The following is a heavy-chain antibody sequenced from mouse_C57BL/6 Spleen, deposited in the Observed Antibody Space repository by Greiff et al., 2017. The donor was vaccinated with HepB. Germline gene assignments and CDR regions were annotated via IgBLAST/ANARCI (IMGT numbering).Heavy chain of an antibody. V-gene: IGHV1-9*01. J-gene: IGHJ3*01. CDR1: GYTFTGYW. Sequence: VQLQQSGAELMKPGASVKLSCKATGYTFTGYWIEWVKQRPGHGLEWIGEILPGSGSTNYNEKFKGKATFTAATSSNTAYMQLSSLTTEDSAIYYCARRGSTMVTTSWFAYWGQGTLVTVSA. CDR3: ARRGSTMVTTSWFAY. D-gene: IGHD2-2*01. CDR2: ILPGSGST.